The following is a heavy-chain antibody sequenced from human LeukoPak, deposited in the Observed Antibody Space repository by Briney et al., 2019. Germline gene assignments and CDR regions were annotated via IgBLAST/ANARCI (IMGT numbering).Heavy chain of an antibody. CDR3: ARGDQGWFDP. D-gene: IGHD2-2*01. CDR2: INHSGST. CDR1: GGSLSGYY. Sequence: PSETLSLTCAVYGGSLSGYYWSWIRQPPGKGLEWIGEINHSGSTNYNPSLKSRVTISVDTSKNQFSLKLSSVTAADTAVYYCARGDQGWFDPWGQGTLVTVSS. V-gene: IGHV4-34*01. J-gene: IGHJ5*02.